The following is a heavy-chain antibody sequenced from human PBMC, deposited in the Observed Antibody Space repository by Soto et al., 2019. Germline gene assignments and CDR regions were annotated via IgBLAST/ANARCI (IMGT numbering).Heavy chain of an antibody. Sequence: EVQLVESGGGLVKPGGSLRLSCAASGFTFSSYSMNWVRQAPGKGLEWVSSISSSSSYIYYADSVKGRFTISRDNAKNSLYLQMNSLRAEDTAVYYCARVDPGHIVVVTAWGAFDIWGQGTMVTVSS. CDR1: GFTFSSYS. D-gene: IGHD2-21*02. CDR3: ARVDPGHIVVVTAWGAFDI. CDR2: ISSSSSYI. J-gene: IGHJ3*02. V-gene: IGHV3-21*01.